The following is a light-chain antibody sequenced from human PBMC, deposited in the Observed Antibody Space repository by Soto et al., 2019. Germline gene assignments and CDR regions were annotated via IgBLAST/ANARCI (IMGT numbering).Light chain of an antibody. CDR1: QTINKN. V-gene: IGKV1-39*01. Sequence: DLQMTQSPSSLSASVGDRVTITCRASQTINKNLNWYQQKPGQAPNLLIYSASDFQSGVPSRFSGSGSGTEFTLTISGLQSEDFATYYCQQSFSTPYTFGQGTELEI. CDR3: QQSFSTPYT. CDR2: SAS. J-gene: IGKJ2*01.